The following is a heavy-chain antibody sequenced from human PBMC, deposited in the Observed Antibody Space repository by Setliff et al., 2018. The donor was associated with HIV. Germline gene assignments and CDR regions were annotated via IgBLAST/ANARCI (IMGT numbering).Heavy chain of an antibody. Sequence: KTSETLSLTCTVSGGSINSYYWNWIRQSPGKGLEWIGYIGYNGDTSYNPSLNSRVTLSVDRSKNQFSLKLSYVSAADTAVYFCARWGASGGRPDWHAFDMWGQGTMVTVSS. J-gene: IGHJ3*02. D-gene: IGHD2-15*01. V-gene: IGHV4-59*01. CDR3: ARWGASGGRPDWHAFDM. CDR2: IGYNGDT. CDR1: GGSINSYY.